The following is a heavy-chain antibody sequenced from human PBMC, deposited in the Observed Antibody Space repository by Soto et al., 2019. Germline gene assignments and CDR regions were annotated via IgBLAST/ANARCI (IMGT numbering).Heavy chain of an antibody. V-gene: IGHV4-31*03. CDR2: IYYSGST. CDR3: ARSGYSYGPNPLLY. J-gene: IGHJ4*02. D-gene: IGHD5-18*01. CDR1: GGSISSGGYY. Sequence: QVQLQESGPGLVKPSQTLSLTCTVSGGSISSGGYYWSWIRQHPGQGLEWIGYIYYSGSTYYNPSLKSRFTISVDTSKNQFSLKLSSVTAADTAVYYCARSGYSYGPNPLLYWGQGTLVTVSS.